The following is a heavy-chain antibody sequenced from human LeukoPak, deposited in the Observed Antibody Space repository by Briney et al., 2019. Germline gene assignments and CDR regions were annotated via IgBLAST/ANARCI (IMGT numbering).Heavy chain of an antibody. CDR3: ARDRTAVPAAIRWFDP. V-gene: IGHV1-46*01. D-gene: IGHD2-2*01. J-gene: IGHJ5*02. CDR1: GYTFTGYY. CDR2: INPSGGST. Sequence: ASVKVSCKASGYTFTGYYMHWVRQAPGQGLEWMGIINPSGGSTSYAQKFQGRVTMTRDTSTSTVYMELSSLRAEDTAVYYCARDRTAVPAAIRWFDPWGQGTLVTVSS.